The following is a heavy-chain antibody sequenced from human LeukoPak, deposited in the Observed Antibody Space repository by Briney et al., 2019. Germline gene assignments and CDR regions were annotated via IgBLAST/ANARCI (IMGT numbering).Heavy chain of an antibody. CDR2: ISRSGSTK. CDR1: GFTFSDYN. CDR3: ASFSGYLTPWVAFDI. D-gene: IGHD3-22*01. J-gene: IGHJ3*02. V-gene: IGHV3-11*01. Sequence: GGSLRLSCAASGFTFSDYNMRWIRQAPGKGLEWVSSISRSGSTKYYADSVKGRFTISRDNAKNSLFLQMNSLRAEDTAVYYCASFSGYLTPWVAFDIWGQGTMVTVSS.